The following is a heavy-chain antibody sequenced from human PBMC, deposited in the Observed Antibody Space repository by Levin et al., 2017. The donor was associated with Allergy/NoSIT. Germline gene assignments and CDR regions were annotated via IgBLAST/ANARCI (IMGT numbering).Heavy chain of an antibody. CDR3: ARYDSSGWYGEDAFDI. J-gene: IGHJ3*02. Sequence: PGGSLRLSCAASGFTFSSYGMHWVRQAPGKGLEWVAVIWYDGSNKYYADSVKGRFTISRDNSKNTLYLQMNSLRAEDTAVYYCARYDSSGWYGEDAFDIWGQGTMVTVSS. V-gene: IGHV3-33*01. CDR2: IWYDGSNK. D-gene: IGHD6-19*01. CDR1: GFTFSSYG.